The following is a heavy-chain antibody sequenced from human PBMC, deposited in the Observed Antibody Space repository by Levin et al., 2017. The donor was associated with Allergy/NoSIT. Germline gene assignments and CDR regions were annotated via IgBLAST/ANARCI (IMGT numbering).Heavy chain of an antibody. CDR2: ISSSGSTI. J-gene: IGHJ4*02. V-gene: IGHV3-11*01. D-gene: IGHD6-13*01. CDR1: GFTFSDYY. Sequence: GESLKISCAASGFTFSDYYMSWIRQAPGKGLEWVSYISSSGSTIYYADSVKGRFTISRDNAKNSLYLQMNSLRAEDTAVYYCARTPSSWYPFDYWGQGTLVTVSS. CDR3: ARTPSSWYPFDY.